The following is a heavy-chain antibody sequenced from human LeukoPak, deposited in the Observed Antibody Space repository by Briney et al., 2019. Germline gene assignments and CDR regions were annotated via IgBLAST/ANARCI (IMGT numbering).Heavy chain of an antibody. V-gene: IGHV3-48*04. J-gene: IGHJ4*02. Sequence: GGSLRLSCAASGFTFSNAWMNWVRQAPGKGLEWVSYISSSGSTIYYADSVKGRFTISRDNAKNSLYLQMNSLRAEDTAVYYCARDPPSSAAQLDYWGQGTLVTVSS. D-gene: IGHD6-13*01. CDR2: ISSSGSTI. CDR1: GFTFSNAW. CDR3: ARDPPSSAAQLDY.